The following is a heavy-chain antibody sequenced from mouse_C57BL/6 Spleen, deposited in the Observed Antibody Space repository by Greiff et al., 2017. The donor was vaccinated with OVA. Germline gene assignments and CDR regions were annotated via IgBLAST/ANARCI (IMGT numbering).Heavy chain of an antibody. CDR2: INPSSGYT. CDR1: GYTFTSYT. V-gene: IGHV1-4*01. J-gene: IGHJ3*01. CDR3: ARSDDYDERAWFAY. Sequence: VQLQQSGAELARPGASVKMSCKASGYTFTSYTMHWVKQRPGQGLEWIGYINPSSGYTKYNQKFKDKATLTADKSSSTAYMQLSSLTSEDSAVYYCARSDDYDERAWFAYWGQGTLVTVSA. D-gene: IGHD2-4*01.